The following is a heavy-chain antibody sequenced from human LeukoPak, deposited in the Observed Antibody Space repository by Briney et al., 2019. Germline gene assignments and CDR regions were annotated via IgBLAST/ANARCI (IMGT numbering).Heavy chain of an antibody. CDR3: ARDRPSAVGGPRAYDI. CDR1: GFTFSNYW. CDR2: IKQDGSEK. D-gene: IGHD3-16*01. Sequence: GGSLRLSCATSGFTFSNYWMSWVRQAPGKGLEWVANIKQDGSEKYYMDSVVGRFTISRDSARNSMCLQMNSLRAEETAVYYCARDRPSAVGGPRAYDIWGQGTMVIVSS. V-gene: IGHV3-7*01. J-gene: IGHJ3*02.